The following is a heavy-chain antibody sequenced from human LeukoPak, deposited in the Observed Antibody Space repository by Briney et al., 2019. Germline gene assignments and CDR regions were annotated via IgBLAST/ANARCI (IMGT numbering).Heavy chain of an antibody. CDR2: INPNSGRT. CDR3: ARDSSDILTGYYHF. CDR1: GYSFNGYY. J-gene: IGHJ4*02. D-gene: IGHD3-9*01. Sequence: ASVKVSCKTSGYSFNGYYLHWVRQAPGQGLEWMGWINPNSGRTNHAPKFQGRVTLTTDTSITTAYMELSSLISGDTALYYCARDSSDILTGYYHFWGQGTLVTVSS. V-gene: IGHV1-2*02.